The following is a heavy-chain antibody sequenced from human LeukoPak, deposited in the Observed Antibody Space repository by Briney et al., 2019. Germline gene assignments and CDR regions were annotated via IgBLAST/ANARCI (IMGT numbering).Heavy chain of an antibody. CDR1: GFTFSAYA. CDR3: ANEGSGGSCGHN. Sequence: SGGSLRLSCVASGFTFSAYAMTWVRQAPGKGLEWVSVISGSGASTYYADSVKGRFTISRDNSKNTLYLQMNSLRVEDTAVYYCANEGSGGSCGHNWGQGALVTVSS. V-gene: IGHV3-23*01. D-gene: IGHD2-15*01. CDR2: ISGSGAST. J-gene: IGHJ4*02.